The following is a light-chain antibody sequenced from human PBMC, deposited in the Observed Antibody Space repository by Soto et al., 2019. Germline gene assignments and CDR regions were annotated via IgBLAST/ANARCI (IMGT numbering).Light chain of an antibody. J-gene: IGKJ1*01. Sequence: ELVFTQSPDTLSVCPGKRATLCCRASQSVSDRVVWYQQKSGQAPSLLIYAASTRAAGVPARFSGSGSGTEFTLTISSLQSEDFAVYFCQQYADWPKTFGQGTKVDIK. CDR2: AAS. CDR1: QSVSDR. CDR3: QQYADWPKT. V-gene: IGKV3-15*01.